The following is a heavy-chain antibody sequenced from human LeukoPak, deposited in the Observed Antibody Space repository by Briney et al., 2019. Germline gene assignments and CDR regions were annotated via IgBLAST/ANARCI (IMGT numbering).Heavy chain of an antibody. D-gene: IGHD1-1*01. CDR1: VYTLTELS. CDR2: FDPEDGET. V-gene: IGHV1-24*01. J-gene: IGHJ4*02. CDR3: ATTRTEGYDFDY. Sequence: GAAVKVSRKVSVYTLTELSMHWVRQAPGKGGRGMGGFDPEDGETIYAQKLQGRVTMTEDTSTDTAYMELSSLRSEDTAVYYCATTRTEGYDFDYWGPGTLVTVSS.